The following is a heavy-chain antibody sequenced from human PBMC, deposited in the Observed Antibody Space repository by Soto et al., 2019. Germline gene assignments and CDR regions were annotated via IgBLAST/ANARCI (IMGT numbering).Heavy chain of an antibody. V-gene: IGHV1-69*12. Sequence: QVQLVQSGAEVKKPGSSVKVSCKASGGTFSSYAISWVRQAPGQGLEWMGGIIPILGTANYAQKFQGRVTITAEESTSTDYMELSSLRSEDTAVYYCARGQAIVVVTATYYYYGMDVWGQGTTVTVSS. D-gene: IGHD2-21*02. CDR2: IIPILGTA. J-gene: IGHJ6*02. CDR3: ARGQAIVVVTATYYYYGMDV. CDR1: GGTFSSYA.